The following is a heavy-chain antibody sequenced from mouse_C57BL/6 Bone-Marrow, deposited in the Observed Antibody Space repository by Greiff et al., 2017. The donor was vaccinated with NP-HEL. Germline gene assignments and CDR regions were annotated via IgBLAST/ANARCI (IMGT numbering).Heavy chain of an antibody. CDR2: IHPNSGST. J-gene: IGHJ4*01. D-gene: IGHD1-1*01. CDR3: ASGYASSYHYYAMDY. CDR1: GYTFTSYW. Sequence: QVQLQHPGAELVKPGASVKLSCTASGYTFTSYWMHWVKQRPGQGLEWIGMIHPNSGSTNYNEKFKSKATLTVDKSSSTAYMQLSRLTSEDSAVYDCASGYASSYHYYAMDYGGQGTSDTVSS. V-gene: IGHV1-64*01.